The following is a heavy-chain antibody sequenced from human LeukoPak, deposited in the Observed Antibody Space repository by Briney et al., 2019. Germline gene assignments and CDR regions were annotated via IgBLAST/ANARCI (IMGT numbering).Heavy chain of an antibody. J-gene: IGHJ4*02. Sequence: PGGSLRLSCAASGFTFSSYSMNWVRQAPGKGLEWVSYISSSSSTIYYADSVKGRFTISRDNAKNSLYLQMNSLRDEDTAVYYCARGWSSGWPRGVDYWGQGTLVTVSS. V-gene: IGHV3-48*02. D-gene: IGHD6-19*01. CDR3: ARGWSSGWPRGVDY. CDR1: GFTFSSYS. CDR2: ISSSSSTI.